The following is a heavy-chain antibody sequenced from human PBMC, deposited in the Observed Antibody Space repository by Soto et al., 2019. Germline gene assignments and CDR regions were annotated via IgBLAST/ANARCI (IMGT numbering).Heavy chain of an antibody. Sequence: SWVRQAPGQGLEWMGWISAYNGNTDYAQKLQGRVTLTIDTSTSTAYMELRSLISDDTAVYYCARGQPYYYDSSGYYHGTFFDYWGQGTLVTVSS. CDR3: ARGQPYYYDSSGYYHGTFFDY. D-gene: IGHD3-22*01. V-gene: IGHV1-18*01. J-gene: IGHJ4*02. CDR2: ISAYNGNT.